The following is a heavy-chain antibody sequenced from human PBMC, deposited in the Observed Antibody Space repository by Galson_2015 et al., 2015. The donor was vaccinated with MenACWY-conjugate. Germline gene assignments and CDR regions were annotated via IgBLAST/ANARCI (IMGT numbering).Heavy chain of an antibody. CDR2: ISYDGSNK. J-gene: IGHJ4*02. V-gene: IGHV3-30*04. CDR1: GFTFSSCA. D-gene: IGHD6-13*01. CDR3: ARDSSAASSWYYFDY. Sequence: SLRLSCAASGFTFSSCAMHWVRQAPGKGLEWVAVISYDGSNKYYADSVKGRLTISRDNSKNTLYLQMNSLRAEDTAVYYCARDSSAASSWYYFDYWGQGTLVTVSS.